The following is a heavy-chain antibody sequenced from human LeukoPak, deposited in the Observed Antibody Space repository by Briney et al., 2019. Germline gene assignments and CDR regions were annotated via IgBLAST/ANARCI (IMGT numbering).Heavy chain of an antibody. D-gene: IGHD2-2*01. J-gene: IGHJ6*02. Sequence: SVKVSCKASGGTFSSYAISWVRQAPGQGLEWMGGIIPIFGTANYAQKFQGRVTITADESTSTAYMELSSLRSEDTAVYYCARELLYRGVEVPAAPLLGYYDYGMDVWGQGTTVTVSS. CDR2: IIPIFGTA. CDR3: ARELLYRGVEVPAAPLLGYYDYGMDV. CDR1: GGTFSSYA. V-gene: IGHV1-69*13.